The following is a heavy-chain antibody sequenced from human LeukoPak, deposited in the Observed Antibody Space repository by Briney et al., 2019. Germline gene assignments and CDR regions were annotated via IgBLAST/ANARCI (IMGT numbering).Heavy chain of an antibody. CDR2: IFHSGST. CDR1: GYSISSGFY. Sequence: PSETLSLTCSVSGYSISSGFYWGWIRQPPGKGLEWIGSIFHSGSTYYNPSLKSRVTISVDTSKKQFSLKLSSVTAADTAVYYCARANYYDSSGYSRGAFDIWGRGTMVTVSS. CDR3: ARANYYDSSGYSRGAFDI. D-gene: IGHD3-22*01. J-gene: IGHJ3*02. V-gene: IGHV4-38-2*02.